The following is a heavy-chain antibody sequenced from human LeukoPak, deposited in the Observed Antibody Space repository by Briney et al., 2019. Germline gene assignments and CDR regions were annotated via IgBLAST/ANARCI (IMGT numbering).Heavy chain of an antibody. CDR2: IYYSGST. CDR1: GGSISSSSYY. Sequence: SETLSLTCTVSGGSISSSSYYWGWIRQPPGKGLEWIGSIYYSGSTYYNPSLKSRVTISVDTSKNQFSLKLSSVTAADTAVYYCARDRSAPSFYYYDSSGPIDYWGQGTLVTVSS. CDR3: ARDRSAPSFYYYDSSGPIDY. V-gene: IGHV4-39*07. J-gene: IGHJ4*02. D-gene: IGHD3-22*01.